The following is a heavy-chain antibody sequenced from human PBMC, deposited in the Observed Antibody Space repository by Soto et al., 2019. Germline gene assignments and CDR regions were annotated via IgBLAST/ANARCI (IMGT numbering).Heavy chain of an antibody. CDR1: TFTFTDYA. Sequence: EVQLLESGGGLVRPGGSLRLSCVASTFTFTDYAMSWVRQAPGEGLEWVSGISGSGGTTYYAESVKGRFSISRDNSKNTLYLHLNNLRVEGTAIYYCATISDRGIAAALDSWGQGTLVTVSS. CDR2: ISGSGGTT. V-gene: IGHV3-23*01. J-gene: IGHJ4*02. CDR3: ATISDRGIAAALDS. D-gene: IGHD6-13*01.